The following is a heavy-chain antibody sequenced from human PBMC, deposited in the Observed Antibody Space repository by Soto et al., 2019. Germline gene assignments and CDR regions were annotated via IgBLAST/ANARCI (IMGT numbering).Heavy chain of an antibody. CDR2: IYHSGGT. CDR3: TRLNTVTTPIYNG. D-gene: IGHD4-4*01. J-gene: IGHJ4*02. V-gene: IGHV4-30-2*06. CDR1: GGSISSGGYP. Sequence: SETLSLTCTVSGGSISSGGYPWNWIRQLPGKGLEWIGYIYHSGGTLYNPSLKSRVTISVDKSRNQFSLTLTSVTAADTAVYYCTRLNTVTTPIYNGWGQGTLVTVSS.